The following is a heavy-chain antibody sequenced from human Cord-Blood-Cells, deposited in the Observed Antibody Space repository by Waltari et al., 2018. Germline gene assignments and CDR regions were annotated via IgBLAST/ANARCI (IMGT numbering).Heavy chain of an antibody. D-gene: IGHD1-26*01. CDR3: ARDRGGSYFDY. CDR2: IIPIFGTA. V-gene: IGHV1-69*01. Sequence: VQLVQSGAEVKKPGSSLKVCCKVSGGTSRSQAIRWLRKAPGQGFEWMGGIIPIFGTANYAQKFQGRVTITADESTSTAYMELSSLRSEDTAVYYCARDRGGSYFDYWGQGTLVTVSS. CDR1: GGTSRSQA. J-gene: IGHJ4*02.